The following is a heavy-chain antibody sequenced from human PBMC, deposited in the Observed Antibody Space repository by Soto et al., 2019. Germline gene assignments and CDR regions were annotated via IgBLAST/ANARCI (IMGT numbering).Heavy chain of an antibody. Sequence: KSSETLSLTCTVSGGSISSYYWSWIRQPPGKGLEWIGYIYYSGSTNYNPSLKSRVTISVDTSKNQFSLKLSSVTAADTAVYYCARRRYSGYAPGWNYYYMDVWGKGTTVTVSS. CDR1: GGSISSYY. CDR2: IYYSGST. V-gene: IGHV4-59*01. CDR3: ARRRYSGYAPGWNYYYMDV. D-gene: IGHD5-12*01. J-gene: IGHJ6*03.